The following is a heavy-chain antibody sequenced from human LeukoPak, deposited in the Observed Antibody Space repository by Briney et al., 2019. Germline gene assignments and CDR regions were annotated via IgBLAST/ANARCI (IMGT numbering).Heavy chain of an antibody. CDR3: AREHSLLLWFGEYQGDPYDY. CDR1: GYTFTSYD. J-gene: IGHJ4*02. Sequence: ASVKVSCTASGYTFTSYDINWVRQATGQGLEWMGWMNPNSGNTGYAQKFQGRVTITRNTSISTAYMELSSLRSEDTAVYYCAREHSLLLWFGEYQGDPYDYWGQGTLVTVSS. V-gene: IGHV1-8*03. D-gene: IGHD3-10*01. CDR2: MNPNSGNT.